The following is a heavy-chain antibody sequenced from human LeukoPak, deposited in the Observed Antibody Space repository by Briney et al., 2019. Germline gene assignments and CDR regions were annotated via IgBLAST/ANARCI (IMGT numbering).Heavy chain of an antibody. V-gene: IGHV4-59*13. CDR3: ARGGFYSSSWLHDVLFDY. CDR1: GDSLCTYY. J-gene: IGHJ4*02. D-gene: IGHD6-13*01. Sequence: SETLFLTCTVSGDSLCTYYGSWIRQPPGKGLEWIGYIYYSGTSGYNPSLKSQVSMSVVMATRQISLKLSSVTAADTAVYYCARGGFYSSSWLHDVLFDYWGQGTLVTVSS. CDR2: IYYSGTS.